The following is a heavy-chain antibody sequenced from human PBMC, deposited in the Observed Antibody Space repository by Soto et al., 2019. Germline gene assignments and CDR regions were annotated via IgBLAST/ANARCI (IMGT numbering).Heavy chain of an antibody. Sequence: GGSLRLSCAASGFTFSSYSMNWVRQAPGKGLEWVSSISSSSSYIYYADSVKGRFTISRDNAKNSLYLQMNSLRAEDTAVYYCARAVGVGGDAFDIWGQGTMVTVSS. CDR1: GFTFSSYS. J-gene: IGHJ3*02. CDR3: ARAVGVGGDAFDI. D-gene: IGHD3-10*01. V-gene: IGHV3-21*01. CDR2: ISSSSSYI.